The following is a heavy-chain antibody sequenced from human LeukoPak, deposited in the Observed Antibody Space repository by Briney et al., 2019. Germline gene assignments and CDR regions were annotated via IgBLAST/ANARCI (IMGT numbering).Heavy chain of an antibody. CDR1: GYTFTSYG. CDR2: ISAYNGNT. D-gene: IGHD2-15*01. J-gene: IGHJ4*02. Sequence: ASVKVSCKASGYTFTSYGISWVRQAPGQGLEWMGWISAYNGNTNYAQKLQGRVTMTTDTSTSTAYMELRSLRSDDTAVYYCARYRACSGGSCYSGPDYWGQGTLVTVSS. V-gene: IGHV1-18*01. CDR3: ARYRACSGGSCYSGPDY.